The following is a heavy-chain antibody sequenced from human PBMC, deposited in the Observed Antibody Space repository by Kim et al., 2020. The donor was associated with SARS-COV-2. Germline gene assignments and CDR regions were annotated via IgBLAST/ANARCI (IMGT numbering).Heavy chain of an antibody. J-gene: IGHJ2*01. V-gene: IGHV3-21*01. CDR3: ARGSIAARPGRNWYFDL. D-gene: IGHD6-6*01. Sequence: VKGRVTIARDNAKNSLYLQMNSLRAEDTAVYYCARGSIAARPGRNWYFDLWGRGTLVTVSS.